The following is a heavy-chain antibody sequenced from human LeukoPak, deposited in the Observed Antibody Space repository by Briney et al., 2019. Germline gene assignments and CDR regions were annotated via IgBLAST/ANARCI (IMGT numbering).Heavy chain of an antibody. V-gene: IGHV1-69*04. CDR1: GGTFSSYA. J-gene: IGHJ4*02. CDR2: IIPILGIA. Sequence: SVKVSCKASGGTFSSYAISWVRQAPGQGLEWMGRIIPILGIANYAQKFQGRVTMTRDTSTSTVYMELSSLRSEDTAVYYCARTPPGSGYSSGWYYFDYWGQGTLVTVSS. CDR3: ARTPPGSGYSSGWYYFDY. D-gene: IGHD6-19*01.